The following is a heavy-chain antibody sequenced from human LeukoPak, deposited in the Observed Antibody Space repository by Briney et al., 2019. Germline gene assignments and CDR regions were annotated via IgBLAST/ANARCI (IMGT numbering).Heavy chain of an antibody. CDR3: AKKKASETAAGSYFDY. Sequence: GGSLRLSCAASGFTFDDYTMHWVRHAPGKGLEWVSLISWDGHNTYYADSVKGRFTISRDNSKNSLYLQMNSLRIEDTALYYCAKKKASETAAGSYFDYWGQGTPVTVSS. V-gene: IGHV3-43*01. CDR2: ISWDGHNT. J-gene: IGHJ4*02. D-gene: IGHD6-25*01. CDR1: GFTFDDYT.